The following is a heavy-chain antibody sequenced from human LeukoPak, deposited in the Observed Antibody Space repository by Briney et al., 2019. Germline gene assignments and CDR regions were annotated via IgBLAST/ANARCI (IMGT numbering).Heavy chain of an antibody. CDR2: IYYSGST. Sequence: PSETLSLTCTVSGGSVSSGSYYWSWIRQPPGKGLEWIGYIYYSGSTNYNPSLKSRVTISVDTSKNQFSLKLSSVTAADTAVYYCATEGAAAGTEDWFDPWGQGTLVTVSS. D-gene: IGHD6-13*01. V-gene: IGHV4-61*01. J-gene: IGHJ5*02. CDR1: GGSVSSGSYY. CDR3: ATEGAAAGTEDWFDP.